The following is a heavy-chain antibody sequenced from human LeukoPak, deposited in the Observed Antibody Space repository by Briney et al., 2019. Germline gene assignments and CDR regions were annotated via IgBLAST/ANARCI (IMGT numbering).Heavy chain of an antibody. J-gene: IGHJ4*02. V-gene: IGHV4-38-2*02. CDR2: IYHSGST. CDR3: ARDRLGIVGALGYFDY. Sequence: SETLSLTCTVSGYSISSGYYWGWIRQPPGKGLEWIGSIYHSGSTYYNSSLKSRVTISVDTSKNQFSLKLSSVTAADTAVYYCARDRLGIVGALGYFDYWGQGTLVTVSS. D-gene: IGHD1-26*01. CDR1: GYSISSGYY.